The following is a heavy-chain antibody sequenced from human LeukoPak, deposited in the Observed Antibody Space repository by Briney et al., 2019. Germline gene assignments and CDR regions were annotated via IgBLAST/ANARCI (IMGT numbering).Heavy chain of an antibody. D-gene: IGHD6-19*01. CDR1: RWIYSYLA. J-gene: IGHJ6*02. Sequence: GGSLTLSCPASRWIYSYLAGNGLRQAPGKGLEWVSVIGGGDGSIYYADSVKGRFTISRDNSKNTLYLQITSLRAEDAALYCCSKGMGLAHYYFYGMDVWGQGTTVTVSS. CDR2: IGGGDGSI. V-gene: IGHV3-23*01. CDR3: SKGMGLAHYYFYGMDV.